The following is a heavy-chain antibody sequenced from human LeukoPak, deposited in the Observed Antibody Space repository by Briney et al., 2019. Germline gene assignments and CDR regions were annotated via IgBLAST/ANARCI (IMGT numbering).Heavy chain of an antibody. J-gene: IGHJ4*02. D-gene: IGHD1-26*01. CDR2: ISAGGGST. Sequence: GGSLRLSCAASGFTFSNYAMSWVRQAPGKGLEWDSGISAGGGSTYYADSVKGRFTISRDNSKNTLYLQMNSLRGEDTAVYYCAKDSSGSYYGKSDFWGRGTLVAVSS. CDR1: GFTFSNYA. CDR3: AKDSSGSYYGKSDF. V-gene: IGHV3-23*01.